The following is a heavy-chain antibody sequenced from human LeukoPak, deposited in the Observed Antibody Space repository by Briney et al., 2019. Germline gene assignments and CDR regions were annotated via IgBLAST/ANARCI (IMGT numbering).Heavy chain of an antibody. CDR3: ASVVITGGYFQH. V-gene: IGHV3-66*02. J-gene: IGHJ1*01. D-gene: IGHD7-27*01. Sequence: GGSLRLSCAASGFTVSSNYMSWVRQAPGKGLEWVSVIYSDSSTYYADSVKGRFTISRDSPKNTLYLQMNSLRPEDTAVYYCASVVITGGYFQHWGQGTLVTVSS. CDR1: GFTVSSNY. CDR2: IYSDSST.